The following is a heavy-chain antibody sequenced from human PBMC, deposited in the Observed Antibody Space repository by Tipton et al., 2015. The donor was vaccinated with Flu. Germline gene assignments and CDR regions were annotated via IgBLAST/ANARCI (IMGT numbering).Heavy chain of an antibody. D-gene: IGHD6-19*01. CDR3: AKVIPELVAGLDR. V-gene: IGHV3-23*01. J-gene: IGHJ5*02. CDR1: GFTLTRYG. CDR2: FSVGGGAT. Sequence: SLRLSCAVSGFTLTRYGMSWVRQAPGKGLEWISGFSVGGGATFFADSVKGRFTISRDYYKNTVYLQMNSLRPDDTAVYYCAKVIPELVAGLDRWGQGTLVTVSS.